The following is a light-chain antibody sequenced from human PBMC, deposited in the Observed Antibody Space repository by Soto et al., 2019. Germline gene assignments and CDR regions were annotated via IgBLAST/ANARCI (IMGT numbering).Light chain of an antibody. Sequence: SYELTQPPSVSVAPGQTARITCGENNIGSKSVHWYQQKPGQAPVLVVSDNSDRPSGIPERFSGSNSGNTATLTISRVEAGDEADYYCQVWDSSSDHVVFGGGTKVTVL. CDR2: DNS. CDR1: NIGSKS. CDR3: QVWDSSSDHVV. J-gene: IGLJ2*01. V-gene: IGLV3-21*02.